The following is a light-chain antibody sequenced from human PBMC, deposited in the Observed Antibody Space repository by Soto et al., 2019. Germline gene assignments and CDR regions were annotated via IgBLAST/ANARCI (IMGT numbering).Light chain of an antibody. CDR3: SSYTSSNTYV. Sequence: SVLTQPASVSGSPGQSITISCTGTSSDVGGYNYVSWYQQHPGKAPKLMIYDVSNRPSGVSDRFSGSKSDNTASLTISGLHSEDEADYYCSSYTSSNTYVFGTGTKVTVL. J-gene: IGLJ1*01. CDR2: DVS. V-gene: IGLV2-14*01. CDR1: SSDVGGYNY.